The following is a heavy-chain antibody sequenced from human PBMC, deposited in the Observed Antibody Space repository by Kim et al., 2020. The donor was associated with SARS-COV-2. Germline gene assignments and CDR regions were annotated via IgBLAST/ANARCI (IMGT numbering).Heavy chain of an antibody. Sequence: SETLSLTCTVSGGSISSSSYYWGWIRQPPGKGLEWIGSIYYSGSTYYNPSLKSRVTISVDTSKNQFSLKLSSVTAADTAVYYCARDTIVGATPFYWGQGTLVTVSS. CDR2: IYYSGST. V-gene: IGHV4-39*07. D-gene: IGHD1-26*01. CDR3: ARDTIVGATPFY. CDR1: GGSISSSSYY. J-gene: IGHJ4*02.